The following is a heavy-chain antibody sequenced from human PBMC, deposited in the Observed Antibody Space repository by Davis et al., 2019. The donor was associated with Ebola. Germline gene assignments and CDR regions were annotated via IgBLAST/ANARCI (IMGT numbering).Heavy chain of an antibody. CDR1: GASLNSYY. D-gene: IGHD6-19*01. V-gene: IGHV4-59*08. Sequence: SETLSLTCTVSGASLNSYYWSWIRQPPGKGLEWIGYIGYSGTTNYNPSLRSRVTISQDTSKNQFSLKLSSVTAADTAVYYCARHSSSSGLNFDYWGQGTLVTVSS. CDR3: ARHSSSSGLNFDY. CDR2: IGYSGTT. J-gene: IGHJ4*02.